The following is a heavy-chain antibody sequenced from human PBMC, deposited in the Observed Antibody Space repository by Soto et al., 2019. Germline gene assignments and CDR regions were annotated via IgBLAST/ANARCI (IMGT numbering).Heavy chain of an antibody. CDR1: RWSLSSFS. CDR2: INPSGRT. Sequence: QVQLQQWGAGLLKPSETLSLTCAVYRWSLSSFSWGWIRQSPGRGLEWIGEINPSGRTNYNPSHTRRATISVDTSDNQVSLTLSSVTAADTGVCDCASGVVVLPAASSRGSLCDLWGQGTLVTVSS. V-gene: IGHV4-34*01. CDR3: ASGVVVLPAASSRGSLCDL. D-gene: IGHD2-2*01. J-gene: IGHJ5*02.